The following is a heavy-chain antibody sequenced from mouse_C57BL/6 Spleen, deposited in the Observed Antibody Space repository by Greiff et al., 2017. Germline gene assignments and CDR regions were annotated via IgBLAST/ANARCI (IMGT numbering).Heavy chain of an antibody. D-gene: IGHD1-1*01. J-gene: IGHJ2*01. CDR1: GYAFSSYW. CDR3: ARSRDYYGSSYYFDY. V-gene: IGHV1-80*01. CDR2: IYPGDGDT. Sequence: QVQLQQSGAELVKPGASVTISCTASGYAFSSYWMNWVKQRPGKGLEWIGQIYPGDGDTNYNGKFKGKATLTADKSSSTAYMQLSSLTSEDSAVYFCARSRDYYGSSYYFDYWGQGTTLTVSS.